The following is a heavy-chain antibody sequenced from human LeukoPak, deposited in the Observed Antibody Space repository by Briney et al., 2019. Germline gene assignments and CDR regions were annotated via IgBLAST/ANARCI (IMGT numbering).Heavy chain of an antibody. CDR2: IYYSGST. J-gene: IGHJ5*02. CDR1: GGSISSGGYY. Sequence: KASETLSLTCTVSGGSISSGGYYWSWIRQHPGKGLEWIGYIYYSGSTYYNPSLKSRVTISVDTSKNQFSLKLSSVTAADTAVYYYARDDITGDPPRGFDPWGQGTLVTVSS. D-gene: IGHD7-27*01. CDR3: ARDDITGDPPRGFDP. V-gene: IGHV4-31*03.